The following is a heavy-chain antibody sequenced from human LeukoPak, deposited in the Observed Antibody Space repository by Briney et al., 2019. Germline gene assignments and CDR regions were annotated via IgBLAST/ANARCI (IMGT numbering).Heavy chain of an antibody. Sequence: SETLSLTCTVSAGSISSYYWSWIRQPPGKGLEWIGYIYYSGSTNYNPSLKSRVTISVDTSKNQFSLKLSSVTAADTAVYYCARYCSGGSCYGWFDPWGQGTLVTVSS. V-gene: IGHV4-59*01. CDR3: ARYCSGGSCYGWFDP. D-gene: IGHD2-15*01. CDR2: IYYSGST. J-gene: IGHJ5*02. CDR1: AGSISSYY.